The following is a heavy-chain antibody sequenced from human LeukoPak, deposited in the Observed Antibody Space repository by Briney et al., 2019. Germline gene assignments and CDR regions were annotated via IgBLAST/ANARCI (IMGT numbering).Heavy chain of an antibody. D-gene: IGHD2-15*01. CDR3: AKASGYCSGGSCYSPFDY. V-gene: IGHV3-23*01. CDR2: ISGSGGST. J-gene: IGHJ4*02. Sequence: QPGGSLRLSCAASGFTFSSYAMSWVRQAPGKGLGWVSAISGSGGSTYYADSVKGRFTISRDNSKNTLYLQMNSLRAEDTAVYYCAKASGYCSGGSCYSPFDYWGQGTLVTVSS. CDR1: GFTFSSYA.